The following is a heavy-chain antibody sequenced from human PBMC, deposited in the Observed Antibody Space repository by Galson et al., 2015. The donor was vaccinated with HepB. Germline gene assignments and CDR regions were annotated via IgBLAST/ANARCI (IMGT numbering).Heavy chain of an antibody. V-gene: IGHV1-46*03. D-gene: IGHD6-19*01. J-gene: IGHJ5*02. Sequence: SVKVSCKASGYTFTSYYMHWVRQAPGQGLEWMGIINPSGGSTSYAQKFQGRVTMTRDTSTSTVYMELSSLRSEDTAVYYCASVGSGVGWFDPWGQGTLVTVSS. CDR2: INPSGGST. CDR3: ASVGSGVGWFDP. CDR1: GYTFTSYY.